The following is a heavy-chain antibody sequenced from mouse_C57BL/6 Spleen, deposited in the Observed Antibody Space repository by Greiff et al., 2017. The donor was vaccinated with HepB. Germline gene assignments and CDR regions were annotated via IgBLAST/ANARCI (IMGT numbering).Heavy chain of an antibody. CDR1: GFTFSDYG. J-gene: IGHJ1*03. CDR3: ARPQRDYGRSVWYFDG. D-gene: IGHD1-1*01. Sequence: EVQVVESGGGLVKPGGSLKLSCAASGFTFSDYGMHWVRQAPEKGLEWVAYISSGSSTIYYADTVKGRFTISRDNAKNTLFLQMTSLRSEDTALFYWARPQRDYGRSVWYFDGWGTGATVTVAA. CDR2: ISSGSSTI. V-gene: IGHV5-17*01.